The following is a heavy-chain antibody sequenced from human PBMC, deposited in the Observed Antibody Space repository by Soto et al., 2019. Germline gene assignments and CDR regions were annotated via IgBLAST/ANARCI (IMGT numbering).Heavy chain of an antibody. J-gene: IGHJ4*02. CDR3: AREGKGIGAAGIDY. CDR2: IYYSGST. Sequence: QVQLQESGPGLVKPSETLSLTCTVSGGSISSYYWSWIRQPPGKGLEWIGYIYYSGSTNYNPSLRSRVTISVDTSKNQFSLKLSSVTAADTAVYYCAREGKGIGAAGIDYWGQGTLVTVSS. CDR1: GGSISSYY. D-gene: IGHD6-13*01. V-gene: IGHV4-59*01.